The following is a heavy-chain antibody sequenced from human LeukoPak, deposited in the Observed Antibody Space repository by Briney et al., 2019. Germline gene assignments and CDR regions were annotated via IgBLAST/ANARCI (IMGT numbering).Heavy chain of an antibody. CDR3: AGVEIVVVS. J-gene: IGHJ4*02. CDR2: INPNSGGT. D-gene: IGHD3-22*01. V-gene: IGHV1-2*02. CDR1: GYTFTGYY. Sequence: ASVRVSCKASGYTFTGYYMHWVRQAPGQGLEWMGWINPNSGGTNYAQKFQGRVTMTRDTSISTAYMELSRPRSDHTAVYYCAGVEIVVVSWGQGTLVTVSS.